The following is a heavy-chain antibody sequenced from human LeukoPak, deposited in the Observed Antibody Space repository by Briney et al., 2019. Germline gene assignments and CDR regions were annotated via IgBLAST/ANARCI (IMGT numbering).Heavy chain of an antibody. D-gene: IGHD5-18*01. V-gene: IGHV4-39*01. J-gene: IGHJ5*02. CDR2: ISYSGGT. CDR3: ERLTDRRYALWARGWFDP. CDR1: GGSMSSSSDY. Sequence: SETLSLTCLVSGGSMSSSSDYWGWIRQPPVKGLEWIGTISYSGGTYHNPSLKSRVTISADTSKDQFSLRLTSVTAADTAVYHCERLTDRRYALWARGWFDPWGQGTLVTVSS.